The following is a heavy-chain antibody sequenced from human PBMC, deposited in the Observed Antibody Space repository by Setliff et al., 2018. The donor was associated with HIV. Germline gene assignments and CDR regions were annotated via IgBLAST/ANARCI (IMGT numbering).Heavy chain of an antibody. CDR1: GGSITSHY. J-gene: IGHJ3*02. V-gene: IGHV4-59*11. CDR3: ARGTTLNVVPDAFDI. Sequence: SETLSLTCTVSGGSITSHYWSWIRQPPGKGLEWIGTIYHNGNTNYNASLKSRVTISVDTSKNQFFLRLSSVTAAETAVYYCARGTTLNVVPDAFDIWGQGTMVTVSS. CDR2: IYHNGNT. D-gene: IGHD4-17*01.